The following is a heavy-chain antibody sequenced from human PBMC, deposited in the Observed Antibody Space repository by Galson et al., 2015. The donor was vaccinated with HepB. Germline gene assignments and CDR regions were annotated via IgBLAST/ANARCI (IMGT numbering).Heavy chain of an antibody. CDR1: GFRFSRSW. CDR2: IKGDGSDK. J-gene: IGHJ4*02. CDR3: ARGKYTSGWYPDYFDS. D-gene: IGHD6-19*01. Sequence: SLRLSCAAAGFRFSRSWMSWVRQAPEKGLEWVANIKGDGSDKYYVDSVKGRFTISRDNAKNSLYLQMNSLSAEDTAVYYCARGKYTSGWYPDYFDSWGQGTLVTVSS. V-gene: IGHV3-7*03.